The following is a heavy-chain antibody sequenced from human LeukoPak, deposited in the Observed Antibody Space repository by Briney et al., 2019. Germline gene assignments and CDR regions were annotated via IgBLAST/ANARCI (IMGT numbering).Heavy chain of an antibody. CDR2: ISGSGGST. D-gene: IGHD3-16*01. V-gene: IGHV3-23*01. CDR3: AKLGNLGWGSSSQLFDY. J-gene: IGHJ4*02. Sequence: PGGSLRLSCAASGFTFSSYAMSWVRQAPGKGLEWVSAISGSGGSTYYADSVKGRFTISRDNSKNTLYLQMNSPRAEDTAVYYCAKLGNLGWGSSSQLFDYWGQGTLVTVSS. CDR1: GFTFSSYA.